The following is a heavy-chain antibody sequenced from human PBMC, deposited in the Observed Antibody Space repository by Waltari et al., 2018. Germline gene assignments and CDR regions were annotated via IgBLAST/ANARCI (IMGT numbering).Heavy chain of an antibody. CDR1: GYSISSGYY. CDR3: ARLLVVRGLHYYMDV. J-gene: IGHJ6*03. CDR2: IYHTGNT. Sequence: QLQLQESAPGLVKPSETLSLPCAVSGYSISSGYYWGWLRQPPGKGLEWIGQIYHTGNTYYNPSLKSRGTVSVDTSKNQFSLKLASVTAEDTAVYYCARLLVVRGLHYYMDVWGKGTTVTVSS. V-gene: IGHV4-38-2*01. D-gene: IGHD3-10*01.